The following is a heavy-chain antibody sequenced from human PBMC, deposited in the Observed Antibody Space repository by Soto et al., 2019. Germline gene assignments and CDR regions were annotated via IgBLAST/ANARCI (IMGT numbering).Heavy chain of an antibody. CDR2: TRNRANGYTT. V-gene: IGHV3-72*01. CDR1: GFTFSDYY. J-gene: IGHJ4*02. Sequence: GGSLRLSCAASGFTFSDYYMDWVRQAPGKGLEWVARTRNRANGYTTEYAASVKGIFTISRDESTTSIYLQMDSLKTEDTAMYYCVRAGTGTTRFDYWGQGILVTVSS. CDR3: VRAGTGTTRFDY. D-gene: IGHD1-1*01.